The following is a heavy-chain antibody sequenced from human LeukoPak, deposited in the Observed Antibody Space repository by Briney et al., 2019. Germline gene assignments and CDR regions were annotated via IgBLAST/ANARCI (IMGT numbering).Heavy chain of an antibody. J-gene: IGHJ4*02. Sequence: PGGSLRLSCAASGLTFSGSAMHWVRQASGEGLGWVGRIRSKGNNYATAYAASVKGRFTISRDDSKNTAYLQMNSLKTEDTAVYYCTRLYDSGFDYWGQGTLVTVSS. CDR2: IRSKGNNYAT. CDR1: GLTFSGSA. CDR3: TRLYDSGFDY. V-gene: IGHV3-73*01. D-gene: IGHD3-10*01.